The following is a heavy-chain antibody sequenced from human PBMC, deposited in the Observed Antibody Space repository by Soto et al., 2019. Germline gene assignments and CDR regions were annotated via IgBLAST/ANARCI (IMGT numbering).Heavy chain of an antibody. CDR2: IYYSGGT. D-gene: IGHD4-17*01. V-gene: IGHV4-59*01. CDR3: ARVYGDYLDY. J-gene: IGHJ4*02. Sequence: SETLSPTCTISDGAISGFPWSWIRQPPGKGLEWIGYIYYSGGTNYNPSLKSRVTISVDTSKNQFSLKLSSVTAADTAVYYCARVYGDYLDYWGQGTLVTVSS. CDR1: DGAISGFP.